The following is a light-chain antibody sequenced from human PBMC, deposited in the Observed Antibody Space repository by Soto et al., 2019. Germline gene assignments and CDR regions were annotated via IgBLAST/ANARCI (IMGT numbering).Light chain of an antibody. CDR3: SLSYDGARI. CDR1: TGAVTSGHY. CDR2: DAT. Sequence: QAVVPQEPSLTVSPGGTVTLTCGSSTGAVTSGHYPHWIQQKPGQAPRTLIYDATNKQSWTPARFSGSLLGGKAALTLSGAQPEDEGDYYCSLSYDGARIFGGGTKLTVL. V-gene: IGLV7-46*01. J-gene: IGLJ2*01.